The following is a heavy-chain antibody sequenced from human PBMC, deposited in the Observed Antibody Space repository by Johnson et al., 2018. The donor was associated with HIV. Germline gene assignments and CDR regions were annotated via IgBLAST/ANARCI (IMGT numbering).Heavy chain of an antibody. Sequence: QVQLVESGGGVVQPGRSLRLSCAASGFTFSSFAMHWVRQAPGKGLECVAFISYDGSDKYYADSVKGRFTISRDNSTNTLYLQMNRLRAEDSAVYYCARGPVAGTSGPFHIWGQGTMVTVSS. J-gene: IGHJ3*02. CDR2: ISYDGSDK. CDR1: GFTFSSFA. CDR3: ARGPVAGTSGPFHI. V-gene: IGHV3-30-3*01. D-gene: IGHD6-19*01.